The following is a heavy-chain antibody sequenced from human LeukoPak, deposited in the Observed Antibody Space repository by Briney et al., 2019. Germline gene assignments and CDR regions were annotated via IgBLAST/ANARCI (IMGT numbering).Heavy chain of an antibody. Sequence: GGSLRLSCAASGFTFTSYSMNWVRQAPGQGLEWVSSITSTXXXXXXADSPRGRFTISRDNAKNSLYLQMNSLRAEDTAVYYCSXXXXCAYWGQGTLVAVSS. CDR1: GFTFTSYS. D-gene: IGHD2-8*01. V-gene: IGHV3-21*01. CDR3: SXXXXCAY. CDR2: ITSTXXXX. J-gene: IGHJ4*02.